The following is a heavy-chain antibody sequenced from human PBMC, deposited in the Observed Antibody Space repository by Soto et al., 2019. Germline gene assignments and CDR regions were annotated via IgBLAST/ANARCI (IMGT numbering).Heavy chain of an antibody. D-gene: IGHD1-26*01. V-gene: IGHV4-34*01. CDR3: ASHGSSIVPI. CDR1: GGSFSGYY. J-gene: IGHJ3*02. Sequence: QVQLQQWGAGLLKPSETLSLTCAVYGGSFSGYYWSWIRQPPGKGLEWIGEINHSGSTNYTPSLKSRVTISVDTSKNQFSLKLSSVTAADTAVYYCASHGSSIVPIWGQGTMVTVSS. CDR2: INHSGST.